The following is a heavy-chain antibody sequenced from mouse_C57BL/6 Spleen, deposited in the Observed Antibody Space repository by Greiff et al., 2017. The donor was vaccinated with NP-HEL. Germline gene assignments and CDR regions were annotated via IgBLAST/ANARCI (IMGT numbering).Heavy chain of an antibody. Sequence: EVQLVESGGGLVQPKGSLKLSCAASGFSFNTYAMNWVRQAPGKGLEWVARIRSKSNNYATYYADSVKDRFTISRDDSESMLYLQMNNLKTEDTAMYYCVIPYYDYDEVWFAYWGQGTLVTVSA. J-gene: IGHJ3*01. CDR3: VIPYYDYDEVWFAY. V-gene: IGHV10-1*01. CDR1: GFSFNTYA. CDR2: IRSKSNNYAT. D-gene: IGHD2-4*01.